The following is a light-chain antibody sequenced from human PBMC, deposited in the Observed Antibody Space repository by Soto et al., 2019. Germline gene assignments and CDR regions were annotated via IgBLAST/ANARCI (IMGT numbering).Light chain of an antibody. CDR2: GAS. Sequence: EIVMTQSPATLSVSPGERATLSCRASQSVSSNLAWYQQKPGQAPRLLIYGASTRATGIPARFSGSGSGTKFTLIISSVLSEDFAVYYCEKYTIWLHKVGPGTKVDIK. V-gene: IGKV3-15*01. CDR1: QSVSSN. CDR3: EKYTIWLHK. J-gene: IGKJ1*01.